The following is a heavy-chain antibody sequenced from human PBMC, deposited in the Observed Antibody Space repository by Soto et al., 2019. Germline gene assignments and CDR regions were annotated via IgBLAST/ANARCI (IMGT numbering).Heavy chain of an antibody. Sequence: QVQLVESGGGLVKPGGSLRLSCAASGFTFSDYYMTWIRQAPGKGLEWVSFISGSTSYTNYADSVKGRFTISRDNAKNSLYLQMNSLSADDTAVYFCARDRVLAAAGTGFDYWGQGTLVTVSS. CDR1: GFTFSDYY. CDR2: ISGSTSYT. V-gene: IGHV3-11*06. J-gene: IGHJ4*02. CDR3: ARDRVLAAAGTGFDY. D-gene: IGHD6-13*01.